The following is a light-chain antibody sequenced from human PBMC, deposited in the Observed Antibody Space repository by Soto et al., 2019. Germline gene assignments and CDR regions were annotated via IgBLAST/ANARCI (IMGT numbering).Light chain of an antibody. V-gene: IGKV3-20*01. CDR3: QQYGSSPPIT. Sequence: MMMTQSPGTLSLSPGEIATLSFSASQSVSSFYLAWYKQKPGQAPRLLIYGASSRATGIPDRFSGSGSGTDFTLTISRLEPEDFAVYYCQQYGSSPPITFGQGTRLEIK. CDR1: QSVSSFY. CDR2: GAS. J-gene: IGKJ5*01.